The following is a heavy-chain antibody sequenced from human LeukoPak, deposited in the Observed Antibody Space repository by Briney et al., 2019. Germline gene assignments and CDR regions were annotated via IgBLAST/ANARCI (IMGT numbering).Heavy chain of an antibody. CDR1: GFTFSSYA. CDR3: AKSDFRSGWDYYYMDV. D-gene: IGHD3-3*01. V-gene: IGHV3-23*01. CDR2: ISSSDYTT. Sequence: PGGSLRLSCAASGFTFSSYAMNWVRQAPGKGLEWVSAISSSDYTTYYADSVKGRFTISRDNSKNTLYLQINSLRAEDTAVYYCAKSDFRSGWDYYYMDVWGKGTTVTVSS. J-gene: IGHJ6*03.